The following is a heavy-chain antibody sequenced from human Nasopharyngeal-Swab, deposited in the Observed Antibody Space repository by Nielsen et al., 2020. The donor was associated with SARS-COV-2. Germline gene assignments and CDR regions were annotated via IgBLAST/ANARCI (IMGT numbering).Heavy chain of an antibody. J-gene: IGHJ3*02. Sequence: GESLKISCAASGFTFSSYGMHWVRQAPGKGLGWVAVISYDGSNKYYADSVKGRFTISRDNSKNTLYLQMNSLRAEDTAVYYCAKGTNSSGILWFGELWHDAFDIWGQGTMVTVSS. CDR3: AKGTNSSGILWFGELWHDAFDI. D-gene: IGHD3-10*01. V-gene: IGHV3-30*18. CDR2: ISYDGSNK. CDR1: GFTFSSYG.